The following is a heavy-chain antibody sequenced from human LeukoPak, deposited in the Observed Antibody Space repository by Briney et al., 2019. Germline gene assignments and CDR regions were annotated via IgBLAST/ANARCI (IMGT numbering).Heavy chain of an antibody. D-gene: IGHD6-19*01. J-gene: IGHJ4*02. CDR2: IYPGDSDT. CDR1: GSRFPSYW. Sequence: GEPLKISCKSSGSRFPSYWIGWVRQMPGKGLEWMGIIYPGDSDTRYSPSFQGQVTISVDKSISTAYLQWSSLKASDTAMYYCAYSSGYYVGMFDFWGRGTLVSVSS. CDR3: AYSSGYYVGMFDF. V-gene: IGHV5-51*01.